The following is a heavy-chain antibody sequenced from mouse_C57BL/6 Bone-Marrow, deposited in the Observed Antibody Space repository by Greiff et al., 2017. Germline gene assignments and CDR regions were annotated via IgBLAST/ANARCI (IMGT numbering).Heavy chain of an antibody. Sequence: VKLLESGPELVTPGASVKISCTASGYAFSSSWMNWVKQRPGQGLEWIGRIYPGDGDTNYNGKFKGKATLTADKSSSTAYMQLSNLTSEDSAVYVCARHYDYWGQGTTLTVSS. J-gene: IGHJ2*01. V-gene: IGHV1-82*01. CDR1: GYAFSSSW. CDR2: IYPGDGDT. CDR3: ARHYDY.